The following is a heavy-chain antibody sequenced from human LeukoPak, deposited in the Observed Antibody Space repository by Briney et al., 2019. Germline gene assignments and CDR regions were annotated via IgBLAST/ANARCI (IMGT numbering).Heavy chain of an antibody. D-gene: IGHD3-16*01. V-gene: IGHV4-59*11. CDR3: AGGSWYYYYMDV. CDR2: IYHSGRT. Sequence: PSETLSLTCTVSGGSISSHYWSWIRQPPGKGLEWIGYIYHSGRTNYNPSLKSRVTISVDTSQNQFSLKLSSVTAADTAVYYCAGGSWYYYYMDVWGKGTTVTISS. J-gene: IGHJ6*03. CDR1: GGSISSHY.